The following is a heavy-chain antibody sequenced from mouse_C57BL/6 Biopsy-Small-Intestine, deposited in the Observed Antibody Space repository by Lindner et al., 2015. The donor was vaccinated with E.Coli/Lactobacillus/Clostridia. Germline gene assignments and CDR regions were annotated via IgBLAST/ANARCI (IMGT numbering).Heavy chain of an antibody. V-gene: IGHV1-82*01. CDR1: GYAFSSSW. D-gene: IGHD1-1*01. CDR2: IYPGDGDT. CDR3: ARSRSYGSSWDYAMDY. J-gene: IGHJ4*01. Sequence: VQLQESGAELMKPGASVKISCKASGYAFSSSWMNWVKQRPGKGLEWIGRIYPGDGDTNYNGKFKGKATLTADKSSSTAYMQLSSLTSEDSAVYFCARSRSYGSSWDYAMDYWGQGTSVTVSS.